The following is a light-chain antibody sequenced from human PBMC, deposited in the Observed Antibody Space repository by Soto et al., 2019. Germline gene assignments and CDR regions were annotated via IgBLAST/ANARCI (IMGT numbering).Light chain of an antibody. Sequence: ELVMTPSPATLSVSPVERATLSCRAIQGVSSIYLALYQQKRVHAPTLLIYGASSRATGIPDRFSGSGSGTDFTLTISRLEPDDFAVYYCQQYGSSPLTFGGGTKVDI. CDR3: QQYGSSPLT. CDR1: QGVSSIY. V-gene: IGKV3-20*01. CDR2: GAS. J-gene: IGKJ4*01.